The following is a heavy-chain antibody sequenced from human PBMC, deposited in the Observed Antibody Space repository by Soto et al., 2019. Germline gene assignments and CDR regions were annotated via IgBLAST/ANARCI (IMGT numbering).Heavy chain of an antibody. Sequence: GGSLRLSCAASVFTLVNYWMHWVRQAPGKGLVWVSRINDYGTTINYAESVEGRFIISRDDAKSEVYLQMNNLRAEDSAVYYCARGGLEPFDYWGQGALVTVSS. D-gene: IGHD1-1*01. V-gene: IGHV3-74*01. CDR1: VFTLVNYW. J-gene: IGHJ4*02. CDR3: ARGGLEPFDY. CDR2: INDYGTTI.